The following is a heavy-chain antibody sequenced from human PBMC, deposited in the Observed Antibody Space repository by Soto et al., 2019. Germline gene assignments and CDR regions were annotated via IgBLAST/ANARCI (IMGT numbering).Heavy chain of an antibody. J-gene: IGHJ6*02. CDR2: ISASGGST. V-gene: IGHV3-23*01. Sequence: GGSLRLSCAASGFTFSSYPMTWVRQAPGKGLEWVSAISASGGSTYSADSVKGRFTISRDNSKNTLYLQMNSLRAEDTAIYYCAKIEYRPGIRYYAMDVWGHGTTVTVSS. D-gene: IGHD3-10*01. CDR1: GFTFSSYP. CDR3: AKIEYRPGIRYYAMDV.